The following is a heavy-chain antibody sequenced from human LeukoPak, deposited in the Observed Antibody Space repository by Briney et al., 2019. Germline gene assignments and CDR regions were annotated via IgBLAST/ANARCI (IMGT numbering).Heavy chain of an antibody. D-gene: IGHD3-9*01. V-gene: IGHV3-9*01. CDR3: AKAEYYDILTGYSD. Sequence: GGSLRLSCAASGFTFDDYAMHWVRQAPAKGLEWVSGISWNSGSIGYADSVKGRFTISRDNAKNSLYLQMNSLRAEDTALYYCAKAEYYDILTGYSDWGQGTLVTVSS. CDR1: GFTFDDYA. CDR2: ISWNSGSI. J-gene: IGHJ4*02.